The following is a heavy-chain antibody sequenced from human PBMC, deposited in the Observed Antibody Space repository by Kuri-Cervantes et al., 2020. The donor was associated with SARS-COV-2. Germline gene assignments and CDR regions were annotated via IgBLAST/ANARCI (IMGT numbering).Heavy chain of an antibody. V-gene: IGHV4-61*10. CDR1: GVAVTGGTYY. D-gene: IGHD5-24*01. CDR3: VKVSWLQLWHRYSDS. CDR2: FDISGSP. Sequence: SETLSLTCAVSGVAVTGGTYYWAWIRQPAGKGLGWTGHFDISGSPTYNPSLQNRVTISLDASNNQLSLRLSSATAADTAVYYCVKVSWLQLWHRYSDSWGQGTLVTVSS. J-gene: IGHJ4*02.